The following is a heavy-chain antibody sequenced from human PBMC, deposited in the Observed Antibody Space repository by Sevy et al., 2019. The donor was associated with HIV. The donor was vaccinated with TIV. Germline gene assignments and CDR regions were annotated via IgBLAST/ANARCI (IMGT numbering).Heavy chain of an antibody. CDR3: AREGTHIVGATGVFDY. CDR2: ISAYNGNT. Sequence: ASVKVSCKASGYTFTSYGISWVRQAPGQGLEWMGWISAYNGNTNYAQKLQGRVTMTTDTSTSTAYMELRSLRSDDTAVYYCAREGTHIVGATGVFDYWGQGTLVTVSS. J-gene: IGHJ4*02. CDR1: GYTFTSYG. D-gene: IGHD1-26*01. V-gene: IGHV1-18*04.